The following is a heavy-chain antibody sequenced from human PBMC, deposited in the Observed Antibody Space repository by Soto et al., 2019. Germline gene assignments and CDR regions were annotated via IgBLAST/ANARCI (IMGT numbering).Heavy chain of an antibody. CDR2: ISGSGGSP. Sequence: PGGSLRLSCAASGFTFSTNAVSWVRQAPGKGLEWVSAISGSGGSPYYADSVQGRFTVSRDISKNTLYLQMNSLRAEDTAVYYCAKCGGGYSYGYNYYYYGMDVWGQGTTVTVSS. CDR3: AKCGGGYSYGYNYYYYGMDV. J-gene: IGHJ6*02. V-gene: IGHV3-23*01. CDR1: GFTFSTNA. D-gene: IGHD5-18*01.